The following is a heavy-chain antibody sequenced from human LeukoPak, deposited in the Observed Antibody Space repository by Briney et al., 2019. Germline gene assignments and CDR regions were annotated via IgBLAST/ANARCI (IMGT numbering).Heavy chain of an antibody. V-gene: IGHV3-73*01. CDR3: ARLGGSPPYFDY. Sequence: GGSLRLSCAASGSSFSGSAIHWVRQASGKGLEWVGHIRRKGNDYATAYTASVKGRFTISRDDSKNTAFLQTDSLKTEDTAVYFCARLGGSPPYFDYWGQGTLVTVSS. J-gene: IGHJ4*02. CDR1: GSSFSGSA. D-gene: IGHD3-16*01. CDR2: IRRKGNDYAT.